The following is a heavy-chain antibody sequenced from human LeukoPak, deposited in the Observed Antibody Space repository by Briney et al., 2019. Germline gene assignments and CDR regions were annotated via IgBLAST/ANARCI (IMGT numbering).Heavy chain of an antibody. CDR1: GSTFNNYA. V-gene: IGHV3-23*01. CDR3: TKTTTGYSSGQYPGWPADH. CDR2: I. D-gene: IGHD3-22*01. J-gene: IGHJ4*02. Sequence: GGSLRLSCTASGSTFNNYAMYWVRQAPRKGLEWVAGIKGRFTISRDNSKNTVYLQMDSLRGEDTALYYCTKTTTGYSSGQYPGWPADHWGQGALVTVSS.